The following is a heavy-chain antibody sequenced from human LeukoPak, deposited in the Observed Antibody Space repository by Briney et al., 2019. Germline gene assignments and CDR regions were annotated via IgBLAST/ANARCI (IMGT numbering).Heavy chain of an antibody. CDR1: GYTFTGYY. D-gene: IGHD2-15*01. Sequence: ASVKVSCKASGYTFTGYYMHWVRQAPGQGPEWMGWINPNSGGTNYAQKFQGWVTMTRDTSISTAYMELSRLRSDDTAVYYCARESGYCSGGSCINWFDPWGQGTLVTVSS. CDR2: INPNSGGT. J-gene: IGHJ5*02. V-gene: IGHV1-2*04. CDR3: ARESGYCSGGSCINWFDP.